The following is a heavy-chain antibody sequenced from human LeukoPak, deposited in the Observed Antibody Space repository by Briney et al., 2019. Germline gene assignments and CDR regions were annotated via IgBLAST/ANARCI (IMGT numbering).Heavy chain of an antibody. CDR3: AKDILVIAVAGTGFDY. J-gene: IGHJ4*02. CDR2: ISGSGGST. CDR1: GFTFSSYA. V-gene: IGHV3-23*01. Sequence: GGSLRLSCAASGFTFSSYAMSWVRQAPGKGLEWVSAISGSGGSTYYADSVKGRFTISRDNSMNTLYLQMNSLRAEDTALYYCAKDILVIAVAGTGFDYWGQGTLVTVSS. D-gene: IGHD6-19*01.